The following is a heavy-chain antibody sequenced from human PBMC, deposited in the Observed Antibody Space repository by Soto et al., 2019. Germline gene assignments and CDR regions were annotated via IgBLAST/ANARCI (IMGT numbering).Heavy chain of an antibody. Sequence: QVQLQESGPGLVKPSQTLSLTCTVSGGSISSGGYYWSWIRQHPGKGLEWIGYIYYSGSTYYNPSLKSRGTISVDTSKNQYSLKLSSVTAADTAVYYCAREIYDSSGLDYWGQGTLVTVSA. J-gene: IGHJ4*02. CDR2: IYYSGST. V-gene: IGHV4-31*03. D-gene: IGHD3-22*01. CDR1: GGSISSGGYY. CDR3: AREIYDSSGLDY.